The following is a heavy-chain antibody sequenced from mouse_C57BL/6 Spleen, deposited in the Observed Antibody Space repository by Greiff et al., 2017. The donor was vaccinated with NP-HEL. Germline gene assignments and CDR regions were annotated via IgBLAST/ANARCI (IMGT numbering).Heavy chain of an antibody. V-gene: IGHV5-9-1*02. D-gene: IGHD4-1*01. Sequence: EVHLVESGEGLVKPGGSLKLSCAASGFTFSSYAMSWVRQTPEKRLEWVAYISSGGDYIYYADTVKGRFTISRDNARHTLYLQMSSLKSEDTAMYYCTRGNWDVFFDYWGQGTTLTVSS. CDR1: GFTFSSYA. CDR3: TRGNWDVFFDY. J-gene: IGHJ2*01. CDR2: ISSGGDYI.